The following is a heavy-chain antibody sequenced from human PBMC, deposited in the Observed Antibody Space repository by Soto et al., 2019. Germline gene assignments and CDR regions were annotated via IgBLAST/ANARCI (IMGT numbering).Heavy chain of an antibody. V-gene: IGHV3-23*01. J-gene: IGHJ4*02. CDR1: GFTFSSYA. CDR2: ISGTGDNT. D-gene: IGHD5-18*01. CDR3: ARAPHTSVVSPFDY. Sequence: GGSLRLSCAASGFTFSSYAMSWVRQAPGKGLEWVSAISGTGDNTYYADSVKGRFTISRDNSKNTLSLQTNSLRAGDTAVYYCARAPHTSVVSPFDYWGQGTLVTVSS.